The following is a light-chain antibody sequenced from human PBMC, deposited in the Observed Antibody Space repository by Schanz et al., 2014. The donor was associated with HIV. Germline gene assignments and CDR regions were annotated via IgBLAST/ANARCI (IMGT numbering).Light chain of an antibody. CDR1: NSDVGSYDL. V-gene: IGLV2-14*02. CDR2: EVN. J-gene: IGLJ1*01. Sequence: QSALTQPASVSGSPGQSITISCTGTNSDVGSYDLVSWYQQHPGKAPKLMIYEVNKRPSGVPGRFSGSKSGNTASLTISGLQAEDEADYFCSSYTSSLTRVFGTGTKLTVL. CDR3: SSYTSSLTRV.